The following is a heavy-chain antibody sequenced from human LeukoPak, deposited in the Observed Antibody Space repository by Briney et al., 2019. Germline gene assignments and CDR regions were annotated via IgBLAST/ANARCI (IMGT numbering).Heavy chain of an antibody. CDR1: GYTFTGYY. D-gene: IGHD3-10*01. Sequence: ASVKVSCKASGYTFTGYYMHWVRQAPGQGLEWMGWINPDSGGTNYAQKFQGRVTMTRDTSISTAYMGLSRLRSDDTAVYYCARVRMGTDYYGSGTDAFDIWGQGTMVTVSS. CDR2: INPDSGGT. V-gene: IGHV1-2*02. J-gene: IGHJ3*02. CDR3: ARVRMGTDYYGSGTDAFDI.